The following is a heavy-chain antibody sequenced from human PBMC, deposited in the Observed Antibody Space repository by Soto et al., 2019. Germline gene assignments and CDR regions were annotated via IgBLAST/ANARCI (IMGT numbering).Heavy chain of an antibody. CDR2: IYPDDSDA. V-gene: IGHV5-51*01. D-gene: IGHD5-18*01. Sequence: GESLKISCKGFGYSFSNSWLAWVRQMPGTGLEWVGIIYPDDSDARYSPSFQGQVTISADKSISTAYLQWNSLKASDTAIYYCASLIGYNYAEGGLDYWGQGTLVTVSS. J-gene: IGHJ4*02. CDR3: ASLIGYNYAEGGLDY. CDR1: GYSFSNSW.